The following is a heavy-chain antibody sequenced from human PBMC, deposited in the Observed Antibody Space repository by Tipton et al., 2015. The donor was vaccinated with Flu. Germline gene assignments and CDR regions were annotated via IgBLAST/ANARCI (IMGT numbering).Heavy chain of an antibody. D-gene: IGHD3-10*01. CDR3: ARSTYYYGSGSSDS. Sequence: TLSLTCTVSGDSMRSDYFWGWIRQPPGKGLEWIGTISHSGSTYYNPSLKSRVTISVDTSKDQFSLRLSSVTAADTAVYHCARSTYYYGSGSSDSWGQGTLVTVSS. CDR2: ISHSGST. J-gene: IGHJ4*02. CDR1: GDSMRSDYF. V-gene: IGHV4-38-2*02.